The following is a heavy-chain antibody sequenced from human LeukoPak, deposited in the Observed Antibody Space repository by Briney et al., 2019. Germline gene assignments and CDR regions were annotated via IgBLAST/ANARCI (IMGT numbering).Heavy chain of an antibody. CDR1: GFTVSSNY. J-gene: IGHJ4*02. Sequence: PGGSLRLSCAASGFTVSSNYMSWVRQAPGKGLEWVSSISSSDFSTYYADSVKGRFTISRDNSKNTLYLQMNSLGAEDTALYYCAKVYSSSWYLFDYWGQGTLVTVSS. CDR2: ISSSDFST. V-gene: IGHV3-23*01. CDR3: AKVYSSSWYLFDY. D-gene: IGHD6-13*01.